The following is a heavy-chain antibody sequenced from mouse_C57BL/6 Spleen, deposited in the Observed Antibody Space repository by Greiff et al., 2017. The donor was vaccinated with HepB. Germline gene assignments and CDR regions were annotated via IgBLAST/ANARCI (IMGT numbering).Heavy chain of an antibody. D-gene: IGHD1-1*01. V-gene: IGHV1-59*01. Sequence: QVQLQQPGAELVRPGTSVKLSCKASGYTFTSYWMHWVKQRPGQGLEWIGVIDPSDSYPNNNQKFKGKATLTVDTSSSTAYMQLSSLTSEDSAVYYCARYYYSSSFYFDYWGQGTTLTVSS. CDR1: GYTFTSYW. CDR3: ARYYYSSSFYFDY. CDR2: IDPSDSYP. J-gene: IGHJ2*01.